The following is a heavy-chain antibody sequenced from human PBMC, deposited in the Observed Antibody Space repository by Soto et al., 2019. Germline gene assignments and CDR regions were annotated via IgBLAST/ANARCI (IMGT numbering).Heavy chain of an antibody. Sequence: GSLILSCAASGFTFSSYWMSWVRQAPGKGLEWVANIKQDGSEKYCVDSVKGRFTISRDNAKNSLYLQMNSLRAEDTAVYYCAREGITMVRGSVYYYYSMDVWGQGTTVTVSS. CDR2: IKQDGSEK. CDR1: GFTFSSYW. J-gene: IGHJ6*02. V-gene: IGHV3-7*01. CDR3: AREGITMVRGSVYYYYSMDV. D-gene: IGHD3-10*01.